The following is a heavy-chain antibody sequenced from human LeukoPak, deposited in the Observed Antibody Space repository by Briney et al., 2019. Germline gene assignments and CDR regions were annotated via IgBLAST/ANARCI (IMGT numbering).Heavy chain of an antibody. V-gene: IGHV1-18*01. J-gene: IGHJ4*02. Sequence: ASVKVSCKASGYTFTSYGISWVRQAPGQGLEWMGWISAYNGNTNYAQKLQGRVTMTTDTSTSTAYMELRSLRSDDTAVYYCTRIGPIGAYTAMAAGTDFDYWGQGTLVTVSS. CDR2: ISAYNGNT. D-gene: IGHD5-18*01. CDR3: TRIGPIGAYTAMAAGTDFDY. CDR1: GYTFTSYG.